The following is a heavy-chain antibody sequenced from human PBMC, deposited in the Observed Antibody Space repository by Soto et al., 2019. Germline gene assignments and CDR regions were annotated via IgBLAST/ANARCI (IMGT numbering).Heavy chain of an antibody. CDR2: IYYSGST. Sequence: RSGHCIRISQTPGKGLEWIGSIYYSGSTYYNPSLKSRVTISVDTSKNQFSLKLSSVTAADTSVYYCAKGSSDYGRYLAYRVHGTLVTVSS. CDR1: RSGH. CDR3: AKGSSDYGRYLAY. D-gene: IGHD4-17*01. J-gene: IGHJ4*01. V-gene: IGHV4-39*07.